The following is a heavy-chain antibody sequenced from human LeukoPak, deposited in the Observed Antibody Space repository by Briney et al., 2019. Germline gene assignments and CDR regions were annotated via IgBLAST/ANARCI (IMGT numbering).Heavy chain of an antibody. CDR1: GYSFTSYS. CDR2: IYPGDSDT. CDR3: ATSINYDFWSGYSGAWFDP. V-gene: IGHV5-51*01. Sequence: GESLKISCKGSGYSFTSYSIGWVRQMPGKGLEWMGIIYPGDSDTRYSPSFQGQVTISADKSIRTAYLQWSSLKASDTAMYYCATSINYDFWSGYSGAWFDPWGQGTLVTVSS. J-gene: IGHJ5*02. D-gene: IGHD3-3*01.